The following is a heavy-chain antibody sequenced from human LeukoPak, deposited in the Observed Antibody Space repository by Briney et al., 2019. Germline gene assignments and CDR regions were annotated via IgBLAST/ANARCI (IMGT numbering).Heavy chain of an antibody. CDR3: AKGKINHNGAFDI. J-gene: IGHJ3*02. CDR2: ISGSVSGFGSPT. V-gene: IGHV3-23*01. CDR1: GFSLSSYD. D-gene: IGHD2-8*01. Sequence: QAGGSLRLSCAASGFSLSSYDMSRVRQAPGKGLQWVSGISGSVSGFGSPTKYADSVKGRFTISRDNSKKTLYLQMTSLRAEDTAVYYCAKGKINHNGAFDIWGQGTMVTVSS.